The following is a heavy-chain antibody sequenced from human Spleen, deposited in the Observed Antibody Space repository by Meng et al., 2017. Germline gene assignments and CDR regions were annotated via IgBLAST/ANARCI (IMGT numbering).Heavy chain of an antibody. CDR1: GFSVSTNY. D-gene: IGHD6-19*01. CDR2: IYGASNT. V-gene: IGHV3-66*02. Sequence: GGSLRPPCAASGFSVSTNYMSLVRLAPGKGLEWVSTIYGASNTYYADSVKGRFTISRDNSKNSISLQMNSLRVEDTAFYFCARGGWLFRSWFDPWGQGALVTVSS. CDR3: ARGGWLFRSWFDP. J-gene: IGHJ5*02.